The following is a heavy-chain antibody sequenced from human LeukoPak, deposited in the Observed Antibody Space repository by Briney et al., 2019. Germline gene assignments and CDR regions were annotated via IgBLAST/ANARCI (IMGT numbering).Heavy chain of an antibody. Sequence: GGALRLSCAASGCTFSIYWMSGVRQAPGKGREGVANIYQDGSEKYYVDSVKGGFTISRDNTKKSLYLKMNSLRAEDTAVYYCARVLRYFDWPGYYFDYWGQGTMVTVSS. CDR3: ARVLRYFDWPGYYFDY. CDR1: GCTFSIYW. V-gene: IGHV3-7*01. CDR2: IYQDGSEK. D-gene: IGHD3-9*01. J-gene: IGHJ4*02.